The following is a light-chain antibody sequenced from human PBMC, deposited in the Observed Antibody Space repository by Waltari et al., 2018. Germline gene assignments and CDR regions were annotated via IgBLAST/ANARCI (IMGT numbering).Light chain of an antibody. V-gene: IGLV2-14*03. J-gene: IGLJ3*02. Sequence: QSALPHPASVSASPGQSIIISCAGTTSDVGFYNYVSWYQQHPGKAPQLIIYDVFDRPSGVSNRFSGSKSGNTASLTISGLLAEDEADYYCNSYTGSSSWVFGGGTKLTVL. CDR1: TSDVGFYNY. CDR3: NSYTGSSSWV. CDR2: DVF.